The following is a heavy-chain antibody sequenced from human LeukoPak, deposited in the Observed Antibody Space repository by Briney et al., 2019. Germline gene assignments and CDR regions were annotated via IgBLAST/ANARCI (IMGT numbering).Heavy chain of an antibody. J-gene: IGHJ5*02. CDR1: GFSFSNYA. D-gene: IGHD6-6*01. CDR2: ISGSGDNA. V-gene: IGHV3-23*01. CDR3: ATDRIASPSQGRFDP. Sequence: PGGSLRLSCAASGFSFSNYAMSWVRQAPGKGLEWVSAISGSGDNAYYADSVKGRFTISRDNSQITLYLQMNSLGAEDTAIYYCATDRIASPSQGRFDPWGQGTLVTVSS.